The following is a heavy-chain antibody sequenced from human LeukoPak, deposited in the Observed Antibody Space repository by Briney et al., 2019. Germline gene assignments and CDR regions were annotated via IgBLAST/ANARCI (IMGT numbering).Heavy chain of an antibody. CDR1: GDTISSNSAA. V-gene: IGHV6-1*01. J-gene: IGHJ3*02. CDR3: ASLHSSGYDSFDI. CDR2: TYYRSKWYN. D-gene: IGHD3-22*01. Sequence: SQTLSLTCAISGDTISSNSAAWNWIRQSPSRGLEWLGRTYYRSKWYNDYAVSVKSRITINRDTSKNQFSLQLNSVTPEDTAVYYCASLHSSGYDSFDIWGQGIMVTVSS.